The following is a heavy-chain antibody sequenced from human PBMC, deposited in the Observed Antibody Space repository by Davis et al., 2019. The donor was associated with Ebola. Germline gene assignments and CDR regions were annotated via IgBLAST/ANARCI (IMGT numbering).Heavy chain of an antibody. Sequence: AASVKVSCKASGYTFTGYYMHWVRQAPGQGLEWMGWINPNSGGTNYAQKFQGWVTMTRDTSISTAYMELSSLRAEDTAVYYCARDRCSGGSCYSGGIVVVTHFDYWGQGTLVTVSS. V-gene: IGHV1-2*04. CDR2: INPNSGGT. CDR1: GYTFTGYY. D-gene: IGHD2-15*01. J-gene: IGHJ4*02. CDR3: ARDRCSGGSCYSGGIVVVTHFDY.